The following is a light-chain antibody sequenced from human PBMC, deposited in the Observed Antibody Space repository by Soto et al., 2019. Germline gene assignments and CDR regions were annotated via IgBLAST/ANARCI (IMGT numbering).Light chain of an antibody. Sequence: QSALTQPASVSGSPGQSITISCTGTSSDVGGYNYVSWYQQDPGKAPKPMIYEVSNRPSGVSNRFSGSKSGNTAALTISGLQAADEADYYCSSYTSSSTAAWVFGGGTKLTVL. J-gene: IGLJ3*02. CDR2: EVS. V-gene: IGLV2-14*01. CDR1: SSDVGGYNY. CDR3: SSYTSSSTAAWV.